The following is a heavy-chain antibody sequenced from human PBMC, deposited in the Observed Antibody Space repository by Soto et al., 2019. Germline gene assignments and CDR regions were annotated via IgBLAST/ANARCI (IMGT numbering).Heavy chain of an antibody. J-gene: IGHJ6*02. V-gene: IGHV4-31*03. CDR2: IYYSGST. Sequence: PSETLSLTCTVSGGSISSGGYYWSWIRQHPGKGLEGIGYIYYSGSTYYNPSLKSRVTISVDTSKNQFSLKLSSVTAADTAGYNCARGLALESYEYYGMDVWGQGTTVTVSS. D-gene: IGHD3-3*01. CDR3: ARGLALESYEYYGMDV. CDR1: GGSISSGGYY.